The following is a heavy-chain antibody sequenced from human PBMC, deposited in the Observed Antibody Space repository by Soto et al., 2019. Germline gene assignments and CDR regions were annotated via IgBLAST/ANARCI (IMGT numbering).Heavy chain of an antibody. Sequence: PGGSLRLSCAASGFTFSSYSMNWVRQAPGKGLEWVSYISSSSTIYYADSVKGRFTISRDNAKNSLYLQMNSLRAEDTAVYYCARDYSSYGPIDYWGQGTLVTVSS. CDR2: ISSSSTI. CDR3: ARDYSSYGPIDY. D-gene: IGHD5-18*01. V-gene: IGHV3-48*01. CDR1: GFTFSSYS. J-gene: IGHJ4*02.